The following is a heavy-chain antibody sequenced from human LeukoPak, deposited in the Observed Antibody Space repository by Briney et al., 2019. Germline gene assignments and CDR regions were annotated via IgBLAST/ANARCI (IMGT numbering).Heavy chain of an antibody. CDR1: GGSISSGSYY. CDR3: ARDYADFWSGPYGY. Sequence: SQTLSLTCTVSGGSISSGSYYWSWIRQPAGKGLEWIGRIYTSGSTNYNPSLKSRVTISVDTSKNQFSLKLSSVTAADTAVYYCARDYADFWSGPYGYWGQGTLVTVSS. J-gene: IGHJ4*02. V-gene: IGHV4-61*02. D-gene: IGHD3-3*01. CDR2: IYTSGST.